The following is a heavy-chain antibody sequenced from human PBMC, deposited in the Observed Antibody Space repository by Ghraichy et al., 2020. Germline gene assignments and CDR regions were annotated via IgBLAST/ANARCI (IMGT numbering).Heavy chain of an antibody. D-gene: IGHD6-13*01. CDR2: IYSGGSA. J-gene: IGHJ4*02. CDR1: GFTVSSNY. CDR3: ARERGSSSWYVGYYFDY. V-gene: IGHV3-66*01. Sequence: GESLNISCAASGFTVSSNYMSWVRQAPGKGLEWVSVIYSGGSAYYADSVKGRFTISRDNSKNTLYLQMNSLRAEDTAVYYCARERGSSSWYVGYYFDYWGQGTLVTVSS.